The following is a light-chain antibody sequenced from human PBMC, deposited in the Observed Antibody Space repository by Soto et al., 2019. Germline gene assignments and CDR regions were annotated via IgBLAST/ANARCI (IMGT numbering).Light chain of an antibody. CDR3: HQYNNWPPWT. Sequence: EIVMTQSPATLSVSPGERATLSCRASQSVSSNLVWYQQKPGQAPRLLIYGASTRATGVPARFSGSGSGTDFTLTISSLQSEDFAVYYCHQYNNWPPWTFGQGTKVDIK. CDR2: GAS. CDR1: QSVSSN. J-gene: IGKJ1*01. V-gene: IGKV3-15*01.